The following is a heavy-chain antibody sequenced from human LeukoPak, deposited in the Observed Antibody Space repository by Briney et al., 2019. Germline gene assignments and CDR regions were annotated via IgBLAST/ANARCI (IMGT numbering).Heavy chain of an antibody. D-gene: IGHD1-7*01. CDR2: MNPNSGNT. J-gene: IGHJ4*02. CDR1: GYTFTSYD. V-gene: IGHV1-8*03. CDR3: ARGELELPGGDY. Sequence: ASVKVSCKASGYTFTSYDINWVRQATGQGLEWMGWMNPNSGNTGYAQKFQGRVTITRNTSISTAYMELSSLRSEDTAVYYCARGELELPGGDYWGQGTLVTVSS.